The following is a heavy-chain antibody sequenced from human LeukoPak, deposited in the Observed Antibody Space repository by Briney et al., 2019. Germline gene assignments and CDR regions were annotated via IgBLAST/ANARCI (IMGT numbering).Heavy chain of an antibody. Sequence: PGGSLRLSCAASGFTFSSYNMDWVRQAPGTGLEWVSYISSSSSYIYYADSVKGRFTISRDNAKNSLYLQMNSLRAEDTAVYYCARVIVLRGYMDVWGKGTTVTVSS. V-gene: IGHV3-21*01. J-gene: IGHJ6*03. CDR3: ARVIVLRGYMDV. CDR1: GFTFSSYN. CDR2: ISSSSSYI. D-gene: IGHD1-26*01.